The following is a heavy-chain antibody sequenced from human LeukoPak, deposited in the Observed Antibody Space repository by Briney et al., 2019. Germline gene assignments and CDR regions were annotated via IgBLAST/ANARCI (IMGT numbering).Heavy chain of an antibody. CDR2: ISYDVGNR. CDR1: GFTFSSNA. V-gene: IGHV3-30-3*02. CDR3: AKEGTGIHFDY. Sequence: GGSLRLSCEASGFTFSSNAIHRVRQAPGKGLEWVAEISYDVGNRYYADSVKGRFTISRDNSKNTLYLEMNSLRPEDTAVYYCAKEGTGIHFDYWGQGTLVTVPS. D-gene: IGHD1-1*01. J-gene: IGHJ4*02.